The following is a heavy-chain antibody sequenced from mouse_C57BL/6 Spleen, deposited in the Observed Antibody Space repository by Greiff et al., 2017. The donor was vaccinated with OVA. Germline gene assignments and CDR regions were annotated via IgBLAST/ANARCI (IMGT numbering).Heavy chain of an antibody. Sequence: QVQLKQSGAELVRPGTSVKVSCKASGYAFTNYLIEWVKQRPGQGLEWIGVINPGSGGTNYNEKFKGKATLTADKSSSTAYMQPSSLTSEDSAVYFCARGLPHYYAMDYWGQGTSVTVSS. D-gene: IGHD2-4*01. CDR3: ARGLPHYYAMDY. J-gene: IGHJ4*01. V-gene: IGHV1-54*01. CDR1: GYAFTNYL. CDR2: INPGSGGT.